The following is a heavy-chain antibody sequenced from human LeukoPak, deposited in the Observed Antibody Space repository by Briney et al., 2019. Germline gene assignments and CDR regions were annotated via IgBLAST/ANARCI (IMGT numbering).Heavy chain of an antibody. V-gene: IGHV3-30-3*01. CDR2: ISYDGSNK. J-gene: IGHJ3*02. CDR3: ARLKVRGVITDDAFDI. D-gene: IGHD3-10*01. CDR1: GFTFSSYA. Sequence: PGRSLRLSCAASGFTFSSYAMHWVRQAPGKGLEWVAVISYDGSNKYYADSVKGRFTISRDNSKNTLYLQMNSLRAEDTAVYYCARLKVRGVITDDAFDIWGQGTMVTVSS.